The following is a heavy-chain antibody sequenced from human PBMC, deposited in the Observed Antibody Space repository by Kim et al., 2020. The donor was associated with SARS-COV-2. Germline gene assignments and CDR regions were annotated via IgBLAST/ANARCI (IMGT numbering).Heavy chain of an antibody. CDR1: GYTFTGYY. Sequence: ASVKVSCKASGYTFTGYYMHWVRQAPGQGLEWMGRINPNSGGTNYAQKFQGRVTMTRDTSISTAYMELSRLRSDDTAMYYCARDRGQWLAYYYYGMDVWGQGTTVTVSS. CDR2: INPNSGGT. J-gene: IGHJ6*02. CDR3: ARDRGQWLAYYYYGMDV. D-gene: IGHD6-19*01. V-gene: IGHV1-2*06.